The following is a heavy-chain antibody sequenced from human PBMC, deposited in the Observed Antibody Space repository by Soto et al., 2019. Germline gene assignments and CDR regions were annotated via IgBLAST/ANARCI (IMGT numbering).Heavy chain of an antibody. J-gene: IGHJ4*02. Sequence: QVKLVQSGAAVNKPGSSVKVSCKASGGTFSSYAISWVRQAPGQGLEWMGGIIPIFGTANYAQKFQGRVTNTADESTSTAYMELSSLRSDDTAVYYWARDRQAYYDSSGYSIDYCGQGTLVTVSS. CDR3: ARDRQAYYDSSGYSIDY. CDR1: GGTFSSYA. CDR2: IIPIFGTA. V-gene: IGHV1-69*01. D-gene: IGHD3-22*01.